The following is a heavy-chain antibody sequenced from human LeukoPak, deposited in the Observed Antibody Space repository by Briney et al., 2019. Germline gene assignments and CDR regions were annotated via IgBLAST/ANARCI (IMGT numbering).Heavy chain of an antibody. CDR1: GFTFSSYS. J-gene: IGHJ4*02. CDR2: ISSSGNTI. Sequence: GGSLRLSCAASGFTFSSYSMNWVRQAPGKGLERASYISSSGNTIDYADSVKGRFTISRDNAKNSLYLQMVSLRAEDTAVYYCARLRGYSYGYGDYWGQGTLVTVSS. V-gene: IGHV3-48*04. CDR3: ARLRGYSYGYGDY. D-gene: IGHD5-18*01.